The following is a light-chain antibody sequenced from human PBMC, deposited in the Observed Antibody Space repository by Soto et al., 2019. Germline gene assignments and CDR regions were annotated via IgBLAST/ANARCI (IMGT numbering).Light chain of an antibody. CDR1: SSNIGNNA. Sequence: QPVLTQPPSVSEAPRQRVTISCSGSSSNIGNNAVIWYHQLPGKAPKLLIYYDNLLPSGVSDRFSGSKSGTSASLAISGLQSEDEADYYCASWDDTLNGWVFGGGTKLTVL. V-gene: IGLV1-36*01. CDR3: ASWDDTLNGWV. J-gene: IGLJ3*02. CDR2: YDN.